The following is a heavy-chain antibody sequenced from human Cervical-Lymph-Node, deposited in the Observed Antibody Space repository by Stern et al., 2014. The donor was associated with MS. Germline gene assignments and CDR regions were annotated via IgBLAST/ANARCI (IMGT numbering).Heavy chain of an antibody. Sequence: EVQLVQSGAEVKKPGESLKISCKGSGYSFTTYWIAWVRQMPGKGLEWMGMLYAGGPDTRYSPSFQGQGTMSADKSISPAYLQWSSLKASDTAMYYCARKYSSGWTTGFDPWGQGTLVTVSS. V-gene: IGHV5-51*03. CDR1: GYSFTTYW. D-gene: IGHD6-19*01. J-gene: IGHJ5*02. CDR2: LYAGGPDT. CDR3: ARKYSSGWTTGFDP.